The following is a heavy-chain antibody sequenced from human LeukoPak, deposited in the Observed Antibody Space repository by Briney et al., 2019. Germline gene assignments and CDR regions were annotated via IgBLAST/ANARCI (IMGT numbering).Heavy chain of an antibody. J-gene: IGHJ4*02. D-gene: IGHD6-19*01. Sequence: PGGSLRLSCAASGFTFSTYALSWVRLAPGKGLEWVSAISGSGGSTYTADSVKGRFTISRNNSNNTLYLQMNSLKAEDTAVYYCAKTRGWPYYFDYWGQGTLVTVSS. V-gene: IGHV3-23*01. CDR2: ISGSGGST. CDR3: AKTRGWPYYFDY. CDR1: GFTFSTYA.